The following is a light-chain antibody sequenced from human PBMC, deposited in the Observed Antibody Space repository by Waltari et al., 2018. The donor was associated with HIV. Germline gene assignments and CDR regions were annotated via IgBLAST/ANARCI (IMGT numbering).Light chain of an antibody. J-gene: IGKJ5*01. CDR1: QSILYNSNNKNY. CDR3: QQYYSIPIT. Sequence: DIVLTQSPDSLAVSLGVRAAINCTTSQSILYNSNNKNYLVWYQQRPGQPPKVLISWASTRESGVPDRFSGSGSGTHFTLAINGLQAEDVAVYYCQQYYSIPITFGQGTRLDIK. V-gene: IGKV4-1*01. CDR2: WAS.